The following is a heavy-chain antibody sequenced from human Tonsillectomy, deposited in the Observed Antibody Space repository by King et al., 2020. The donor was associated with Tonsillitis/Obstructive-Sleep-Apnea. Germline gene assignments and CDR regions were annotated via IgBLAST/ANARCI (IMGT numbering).Heavy chain of an antibody. Sequence: QLVQSGAEVKKPGSSVKVSCKASGGTFSSYAISWVRQAPGQGLEWMGGIIPILGIANYAQKFQGRVTIPADKSTSTAYMALSSLRSEDTAVYYCARGITMIVVLDAFDIWGQGTMVTVSS. CDR2: IIPILGIA. V-gene: IGHV1-69*10. D-gene: IGHD3-22*01. CDR1: GGTFSSYA. CDR3: ARGITMIVVLDAFDI. J-gene: IGHJ3*02.